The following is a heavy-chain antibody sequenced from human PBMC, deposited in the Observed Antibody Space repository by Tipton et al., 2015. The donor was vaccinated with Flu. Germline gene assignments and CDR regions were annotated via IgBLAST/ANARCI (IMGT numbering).Heavy chain of an antibody. CDR1: GFIFSTFE. D-gene: IGHD2-15*01. Sequence: QLVQSGGGLVQPGGSLRLSCAASGFIFSTFEMNWVRQAPGKGLEWVALIRYDGSYKYYADSVNGRFSISRDNSKNTVYLQMNSLRIEDTAVYYCAKDMAVRIVVSATYLDYWGQGTLVTVSS. CDR2: IRYDGSYK. CDR3: AKDMAVRIVVSATYLDY. V-gene: IGHV3-30*02. J-gene: IGHJ4*02.